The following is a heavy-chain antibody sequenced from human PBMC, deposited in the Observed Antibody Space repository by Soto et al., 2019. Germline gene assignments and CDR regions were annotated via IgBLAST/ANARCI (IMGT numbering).Heavy chain of an antibody. CDR1: GGTFSSYA. CDR3: ATDILGITMIVANHDAFDI. J-gene: IGHJ3*02. D-gene: IGHD3-22*01. CDR2: IIPIFGGA. V-gene: IGHV1-69*06. Sequence: GASVKVSCKASGGTFSSYAISWVRQAPGQGLEWMGGIIPIFGGANYAQKFQGRVTITEDTSTDTAYMELSSLRSEDTAVYYCATDILGITMIVANHDAFDIWGQGTMVTVSS.